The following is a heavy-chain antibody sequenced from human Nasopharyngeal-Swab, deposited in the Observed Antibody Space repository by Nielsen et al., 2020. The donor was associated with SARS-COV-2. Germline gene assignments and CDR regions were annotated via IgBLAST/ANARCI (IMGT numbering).Heavy chain of an antibody. CDR1: GFTFSSYS. D-gene: IGHD1-7*01. V-gene: IGHV3-21*01. CDR2: ISSSSSYI. J-gene: IGHJ4*02. CDR3: VGNNWNYGGVGY. Sequence: GESLKISCVASGFTFSSYSMNWVRQAPGKGLEWVSSISSSSSYIYYADSVKGRFTISRDNAKNSLYLQMNSLRAEDTAVYYCVGNNWNYGGVGYWGQGTLVTVSS.